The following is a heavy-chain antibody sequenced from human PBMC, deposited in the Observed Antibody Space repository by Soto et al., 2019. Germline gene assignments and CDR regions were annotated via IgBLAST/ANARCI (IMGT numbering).Heavy chain of an antibody. CDR1: GYTFTSYG. CDR2: ISPYTGNR. CDR3: ARIRRRTNTPEARLDH. J-gene: IGHJ4*02. Sequence: ASVKVSCKASGYTFTSYGISWVRQAPGQGLEWVGWISPYTGNRNYTESLQGRVTMTTDTSTSTAYMELKSLTSDDTAVYFCARIRRRTNTPEARLDHWGQGSLVTVPS. V-gene: IGHV1-18*01.